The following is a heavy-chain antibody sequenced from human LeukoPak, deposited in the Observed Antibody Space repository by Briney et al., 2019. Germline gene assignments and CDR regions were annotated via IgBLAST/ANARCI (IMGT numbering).Heavy chain of an antibody. D-gene: IGHD3-3*01. V-gene: IGHV1-46*01. CDR3: ARARTEVIFGVPDAFDI. J-gene: IGHJ3*02. Sequence: GASVKVSCKASGYTFTSYYMHWVRQAPGQGLEWMGRINPSGGSTSYAQKFQGRVTMTRDTSTSTVYMELSSLRSEDTAVYYCARARTEVIFGVPDAFDIWGQGTMVTVSS. CDR1: GYTFTSYY. CDR2: INPSGGST.